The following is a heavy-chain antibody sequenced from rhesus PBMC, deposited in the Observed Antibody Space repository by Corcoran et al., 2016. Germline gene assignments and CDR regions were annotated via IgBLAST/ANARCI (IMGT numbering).Heavy chain of an antibody. CDR1: GFTFSTYG. D-gene: IGHD3-28*01. CDR3: AKNRDYGSGSLDS. Sequence: EVQLVETGGGLVQPGGSLKLSCAASGFTFSTYGMSWVRQAPGEGVFLEYKESTGKTYYAASGKGRFTISRYNSKSTLSLQMNSLRAEDTAVYYCAKNRDYGSGSLDSWGQGVVVTVSS. J-gene: IGHJ6*01. CDR2: YKESTGKT. V-gene: IGHV3S5*01.